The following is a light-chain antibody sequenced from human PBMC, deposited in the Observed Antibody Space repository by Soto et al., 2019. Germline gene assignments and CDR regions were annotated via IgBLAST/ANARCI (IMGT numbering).Light chain of an antibody. J-gene: IGKJ2*01. CDR1: QSINSE. CDR3: QQGHNWPLT. CDR2: GAS. V-gene: IGKV3-15*01. Sequence: EIVRTQSPATLSLSPGERAALSCRASQSINSELAWYQQKPGQPPRLLIYGASTRATGVPARFTGSESGSEFTPTISGLQSEDFAVYSCQQGHNWPLTFGQGTRLEI.